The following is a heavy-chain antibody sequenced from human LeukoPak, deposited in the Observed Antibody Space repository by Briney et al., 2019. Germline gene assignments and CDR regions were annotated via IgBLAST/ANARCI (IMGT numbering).Heavy chain of an antibody. CDR2: IRYDGSNK. CDR3: AKVYYRDAFDI. Sequence: GGSLRLSCAASGFTFSNFGMHWARQAPGRGLEWVAFIRYDGSNKFYVDSVKGRFTISRDNSKNTLYLQMNSLRSEDTAVYYCAKVYYRDAFDIWGQGTMVTVSS. J-gene: IGHJ3*02. D-gene: IGHD1-26*01. CDR1: GFTFSNFG. V-gene: IGHV3-30*02.